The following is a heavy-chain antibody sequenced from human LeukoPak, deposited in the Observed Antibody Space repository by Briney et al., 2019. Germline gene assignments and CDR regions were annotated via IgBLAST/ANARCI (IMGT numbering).Heavy chain of an antibody. CDR2: ISYDGSNK. D-gene: IGHD3-3*01. V-gene: IGHV3-30*18. CDR1: GFTFSSYG. J-gene: IGHJ4*02. CDR3: AKDRIRFLEWLFDY. Sequence: GVSLRLSCAASGFTFSSYGMHWVRQAPGKGLEWVAVISYDGSNKYYADSVKGRFTISRDNSKNTLYLQMNSLRAGDTAVYYCAKDRIRFLEWLFDYWGQGTLVAVSS.